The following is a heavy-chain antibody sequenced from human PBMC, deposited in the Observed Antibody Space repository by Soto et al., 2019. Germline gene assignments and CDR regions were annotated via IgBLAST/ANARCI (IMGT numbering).Heavy chain of an antibody. D-gene: IGHD2-2*03. J-gene: IGHJ6*03. Sequence: GGSLRLSCAASGFTFSGSAMHWVRQASGKGLEWVGRIRSNANSYATAYAASVKGRFTISRDDSKNTAYLQMNSLKTEDTAVYYCTSLDIVVVPAAAPYYYYYMDVWGKGTTVTVSS. CDR2: IRSNANSYAT. V-gene: IGHV3-73*01. CDR3: TSLDIVVVPAAAPYYYYYMDV. CDR1: GFTFSGSA.